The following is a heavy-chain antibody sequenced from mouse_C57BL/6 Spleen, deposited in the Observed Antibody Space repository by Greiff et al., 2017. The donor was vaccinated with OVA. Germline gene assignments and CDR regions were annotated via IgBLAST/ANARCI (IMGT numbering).Heavy chain of an antibody. D-gene: IGHD4-1*01. CDR1: GYTFTSYG. V-gene: IGHV1-81*01. J-gene: IGHJ3*01. CDR3: ARLNWDFAY. Sequence: QVQLKQSGAELARPGASVKLSCKASGYTFTSYGISWVKQRTGQGLEWIGEIYPRSGNTYYNEKFKGKATLTADKSSSTAYMELRSLTSEDSAVYFCARLNWDFAYWGQGTLVTVSA. CDR2: IYPRSGNT.